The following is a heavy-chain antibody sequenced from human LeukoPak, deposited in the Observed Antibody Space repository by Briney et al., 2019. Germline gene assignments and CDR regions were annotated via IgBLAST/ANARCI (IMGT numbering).Heavy chain of an antibody. CDR2: IYTSGST. Sequence: SETLSLTCTASGGSISSYYRSWIRQPPGKGLEWIGYIYTSGSTNYNPSIKSRVTISVDTSKNQFSLKLSSVTAADTAVYYCARHYYDFWSGYYTNNWFDLWGQGTLVTVSS. CDR3: ARHYYDFWSGYYTNNWFDL. V-gene: IGHV4-4*09. J-gene: IGHJ5*02. D-gene: IGHD3-3*01. CDR1: GGSISSYY.